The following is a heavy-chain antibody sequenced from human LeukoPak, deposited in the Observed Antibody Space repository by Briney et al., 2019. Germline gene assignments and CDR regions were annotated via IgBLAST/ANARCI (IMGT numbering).Heavy chain of an antibody. D-gene: IGHD2-21*02. V-gene: IGHV3-30-3*01. Sequence: GGSLRLSCAASGFTFSSYAMHWVRQAPGKGLEWVAVISYDGSNKYYADSVKGRFTISRDNSKNTLYLQMNSLRAEDTAVYYCARDICGGDCYSIDYWGQGTLVTVSS. CDR3: ARDICGGDCYSIDY. J-gene: IGHJ4*02. CDR2: ISYDGSNK. CDR1: GFTFSSYA.